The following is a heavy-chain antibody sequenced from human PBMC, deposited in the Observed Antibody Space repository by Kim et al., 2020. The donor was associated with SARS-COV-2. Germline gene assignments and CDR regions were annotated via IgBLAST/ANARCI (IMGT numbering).Heavy chain of an antibody. V-gene: IGHV4-34*01. CDR2: INHSGST. CDR1: GGSFSGYY. Sequence: SETLSLTCAVYGGSFSGYYWSWIRQPPGKGLEWIGEINHSGSTNYNPSLKSRVTISVDTSKNQFSLKLSSVTAADTAVYYCARGQRRTVWAPRWFDPWGQGTLVTVSS. J-gene: IGHJ5*02. D-gene: IGHD3-16*01. CDR3: ARGQRRTVWAPRWFDP.